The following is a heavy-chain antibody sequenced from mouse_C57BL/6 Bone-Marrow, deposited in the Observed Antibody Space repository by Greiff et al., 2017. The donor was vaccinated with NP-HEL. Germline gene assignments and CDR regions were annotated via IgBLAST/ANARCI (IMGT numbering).Heavy chain of an antibody. CDR3: ARSLLLVDV. Sequence: VQLKESGGGLVKPGGSLKLSCAASGFTFSDYGMHWVRQAPEKGLEWVAYISSGSSTIYYADTVKGRFTISRDNAKNTLFLQMTSLRSEDTAMYYCARSLLLVDVWGTGTTVTVSS. V-gene: IGHV5-17*01. D-gene: IGHD1-1*01. J-gene: IGHJ1*03. CDR2: ISSGSSTI. CDR1: GFTFSDYG.